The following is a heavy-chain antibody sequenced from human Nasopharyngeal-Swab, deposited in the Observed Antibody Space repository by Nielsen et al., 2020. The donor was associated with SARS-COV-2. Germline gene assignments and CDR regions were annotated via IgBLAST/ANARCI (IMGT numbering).Heavy chain of an antibody. D-gene: IGHD6-13*01. CDR1: GFAFTDYS. CDR3: AKDGGGGVQSIAAAGTHFDY. J-gene: IGHJ4*02. Sequence: GESLKISCAASGFAFTDYSMDWVRQAPGKGLEWVSYITSSSSTRYYADSVKGRFTVSRDNAKNSLYLQMSSLRDEDTAVYYCAKDGGGGVQSIAAAGTHFDYWGQGTLVTVSS. V-gene: IGHV3-48*02. CDR2: ITSSSSTR.